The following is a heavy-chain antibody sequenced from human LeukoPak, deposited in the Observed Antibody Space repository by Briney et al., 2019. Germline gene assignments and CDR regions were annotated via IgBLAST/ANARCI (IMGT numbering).Heavy chain of an antibody. J-gene: IGHJ6*02. CDR1: GFTFSSYW. CDR2: ISSSSNYI. V-gene: IGHV3-21*01. Sequence: PGGSLRLSCAASGFTFSSYWMSWVRQAPGKGLEWVSSISSSSNYIHYADSVKGRFTISRDNAKNSLYLQMNSLRAEDTAVYYCARIFALYGSGVMDVWGQGTTVTVSS. CDR3: ARIFALYGSGVMDV. D-gene: IGHD3-10*01.